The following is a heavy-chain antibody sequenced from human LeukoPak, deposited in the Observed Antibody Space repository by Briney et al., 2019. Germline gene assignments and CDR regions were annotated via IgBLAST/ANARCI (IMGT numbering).Heavy chain of an antibody. Sequence: SETLSLTCTVSGGSISAISGGPYYWGWIRQPPGRRLEWIGSGHYSANTYDPSLRSRVTISIDTSKNQFSLRVSSVTAADTAVYYCARHGHHGDHDCWGQGILVTVAS. J-gene: IGHJ4*02. CDR2: GHYSANT. CDR3: ARHGHHGDHDC. V-gene: IGHV4-39*01. CDR1: GGSISAISGGPYY. D-gene: IGHD2-21*02.